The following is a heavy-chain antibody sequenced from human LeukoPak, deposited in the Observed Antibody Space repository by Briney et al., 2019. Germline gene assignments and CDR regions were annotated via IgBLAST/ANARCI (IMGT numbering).Heavy chain of an antibody. CDR2: IIPILGIA. Sequence: SVKVSCKASGGTFSSYAISWVRQAPGQGLEWMGRIIPILGIANYAQKFQGRVTITADKSTSTAYMELSSLRSEDTAVYYCARSTTVTKVGGSWFDPWGQGTLVTVSS. J-gene: IGHJ5*02. D-gene: IGHD4-17*01. V-gene: IGHV1-69*04. CDR3: ARSTTVTKVGGSWFDP. CDR1: GGTFSSYA.